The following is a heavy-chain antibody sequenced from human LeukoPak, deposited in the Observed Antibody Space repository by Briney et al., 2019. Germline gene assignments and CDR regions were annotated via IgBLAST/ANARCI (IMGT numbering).Heavy chain of an antibody. D-gene: IGHD6-19*01. V-gene: IGHV4-34*01. Sequence: PSETLSLTCAVYGGSFSGYYWSWIRQLPGKGLEWIGEINHSGSTNYNPSLKSRVTISVDTSKNQSSLKLSSVTAADTAVYYCARDLGYSSGPNYWGQGTRVTVSS. CDR3: ARDLGYSSGPNY. CDR2: INHSGST. J-gene: IGHJ4*02. CDR1: GGSFSGYY.